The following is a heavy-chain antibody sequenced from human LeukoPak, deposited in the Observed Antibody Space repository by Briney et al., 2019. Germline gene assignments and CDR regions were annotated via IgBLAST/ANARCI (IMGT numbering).Heavy chain of an antibody. CDR2: IQFDGSKK. CDR3: ATRVPPYYYMDV. Sequence: GRSLRLSCAASGFTFSTYGKHWVSQAPGKGMEGVAFIQFDGSKKSYADSVKGRFTISRDNSKNTLNLQMNSLRAEDTAVYYCATRVPPYYYMDVWGKGTTVTISS. CDR1: GFTFSTYG. J-gene: IGHJ6*03. D-gene: IGHD1-1*01. V-gene: IGHV3-30*02.